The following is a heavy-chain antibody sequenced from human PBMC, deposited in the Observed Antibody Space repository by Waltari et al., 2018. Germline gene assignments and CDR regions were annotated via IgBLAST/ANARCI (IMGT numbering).Heavy chain of an antibody. J-gene: IGHJ4*02. CDR3: ATIGVWEPKNYY. CDR1: GFTFSSYA. CDR2: ISGSGGST. V-gene: IGHV3-23*04. Sequence: EVQLVESGGGLVQPGGSLRLSCAASGFTFSSYAMSWVRQAPGKGLGWVSWISGSGGSTYSADSVKGRFTISRDNSKNTLYLQMNSLRAEDTAVYYCATIGVWEPKNYYWGQGTLVTVSS. D-gene: IGHD1-26*01.